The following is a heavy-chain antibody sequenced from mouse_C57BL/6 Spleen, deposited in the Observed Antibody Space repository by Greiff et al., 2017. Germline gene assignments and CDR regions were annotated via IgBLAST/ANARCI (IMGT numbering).Heavy chain of an antibody. CDR3: ARSHHDGYPYWYFDV. J-gene: IGHJ1*03. Sequence: EVNVVESGGGLVQPGGSLSLSCAASGFTFTDYYMSWVRQPPGKALEWLGFIRNKANGYTTEYSASVKGRFTISRDNSQSILYLQMNALRAEDSATYYGARSHHDGYPYWYFDVWGTGTTVTVSS. D-gene: IGHD2-3*01. CDR1: GFTFTDYY. V-gene: IGHV7-3*01. CDR2: IRNKANGYTT.